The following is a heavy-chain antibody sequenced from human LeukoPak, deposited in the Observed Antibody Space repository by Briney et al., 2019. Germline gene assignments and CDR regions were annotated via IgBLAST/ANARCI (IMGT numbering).Heavy chain of an antibody. V-gene: IGHV3-74*01. D-gene: IGHD6-19*01. CDR2: INTDGTVA. CDR1: GFTFSKCW. J-gene: IGHJ4*02. CDR3: ATKQWLAPPPDS. Sequence: GGSLRLSCAASGFTFSKCWMLWVRQAPGKGLESVSRINTDGTVATYADSVKGRFTVSRDNADNTMFLQMNSVRDEDTAVYYCATKQWLAPPPDSWGQGTPVTVSS.